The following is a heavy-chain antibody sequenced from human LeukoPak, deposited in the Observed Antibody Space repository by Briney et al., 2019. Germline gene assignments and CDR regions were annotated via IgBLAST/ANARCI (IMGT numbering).Heavy chain of an antibody. CDR1: GFTVSSYG. Sequence: PGGSLRLSCAASGFTVSSYGMTWVRQAPGKGLEWDSAISGSGANTYYADSVKGRFTISRDNSKNTLYLQMNSLRAEDTAVYYCAKLPWRLVGAYYYYMDVWGKGTTVTISS. D-gene: IGHD3-16*01. V-gene: IGHV3-23*01. J-gene: IGHJ6*03. CDR2: ISGSGANT. CDR3: AKLPWRLVGAYYYYMDV.